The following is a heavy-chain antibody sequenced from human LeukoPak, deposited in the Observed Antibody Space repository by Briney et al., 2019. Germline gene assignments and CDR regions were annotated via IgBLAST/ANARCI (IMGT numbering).Heavy chain of an antibody. J-gene: IGHJ4*02. V-gene: IGHV3-30*02. CDR3: AKDLY. CDR2: IRYDGSNK. CDR1: RFIFSAYA. Sequence: PGGSLRLSCAASRFIFSAYAMKWVRQAPGKGLEWVAFIRYDGSNKYYADSVKGRFTISRDNSKNTLYLQMNSLRAEDTAVYYCAKDLYWGQGTLVTVSS.